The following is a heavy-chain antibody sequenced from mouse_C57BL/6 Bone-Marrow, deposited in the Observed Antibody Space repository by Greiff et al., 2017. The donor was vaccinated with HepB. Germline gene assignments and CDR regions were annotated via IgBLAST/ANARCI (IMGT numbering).Heavy chain of an antibody. CDR3: ARDRLTTVVATRAY. D-gene: IGHD1-1*01. CDR1: GYSITSGYY. CDR2: ISYDGSN. Sequence: VQLQQSGPGLVKPSQSLSLTCSVTGYSITSGYYWNWIRQFPGNKLEWMGYISYDGSNNYNPSLKNRISITRDTSKNQFFLKLNSVTTEDTATYYCARDRLTTVVATRAYWGQGTLVTVSA. J-gene: IGHJ3*01. V-gene: IGHV3-6*01.